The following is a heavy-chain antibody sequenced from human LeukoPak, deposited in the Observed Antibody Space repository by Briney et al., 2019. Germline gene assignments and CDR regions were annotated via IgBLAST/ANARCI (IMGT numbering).Heavy chain of an antibody. V-gene: IGHV1-46*01. J-gene: IGHJ4*02. CDR1: GYTFTSNY. CDR3: ARGREGYSPMGGDWEVDY. D-gene: IGHD5-18*01. CDR2: ISPSGGST. Sequence: ASVKVSCKAFGYTFTSNYRHWVRQAPGQGPEWMGVISPSGGSTTYAQKFQGRVTLTRDMSTSTVYMELSSLRSEDTAVYYCARGREGYSPMGGDWEVDYWGQGTLVTVSS.